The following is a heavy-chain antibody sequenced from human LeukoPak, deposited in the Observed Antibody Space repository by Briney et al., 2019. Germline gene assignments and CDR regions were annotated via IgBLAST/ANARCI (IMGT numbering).Heavy chain of an antibody. Sequence: SETLSLTCAVSGYSISSGYYWGWIRQPPGKGLEWIGSIYHSGSTYYNPSLKSRVTISVDTSKNQFSLKLSSVTAADTAVYYCARAPRVRGVIYYFDYWGQGTLVTVSS. J-gene: IGHJ4*02. CDR2: IYHSGST. CDR1: GYSISSGYY. V-gene: IGHV4-38-2*01. D-gene: IGHD3-10*01. CDR3: ARAPRVRGVIYYFDY.